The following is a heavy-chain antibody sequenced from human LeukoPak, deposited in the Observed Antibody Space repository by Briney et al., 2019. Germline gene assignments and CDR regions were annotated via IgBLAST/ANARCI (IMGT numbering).Heavy chain of an antibody. D-gene: IGHD3-10*01. CDR3: ATVAGRFYGSGSYQGLDC. CDR1: GFTFNSYG. CDR2: IWYDGSNK. V-gene: IGHV3-33*01. J-gene: IGHJ4*02. Sequence: HPGGSLRLSCAASGFTFNSYGMHWVRQAPGKGLEWVAVIWYDGSNKYYADSVKGRFTISRDNSMNALYLQMNSLRAEDTAVYYCATVAGRFYGSGSYQGLDCWGQGTLVTVSS.